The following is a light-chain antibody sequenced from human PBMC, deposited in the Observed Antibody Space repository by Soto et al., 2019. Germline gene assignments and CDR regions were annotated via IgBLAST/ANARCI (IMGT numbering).Light chain of an antibody. V-gene: IGLV2-14*01. CDR3: NPSTGGSTHVV. CDR1: SSDGGGYNY. Sequence: QSVLTQPASVSGSTGQSIAIYCTGTSSDGGGYNYVSWYQQRPGKAPTLISYDVYYRPSGVSDRFSGSKSGNTASLIISGLQAEDEGDYYCNPSTGGSTHVVFGGGTKVTVL. J-gene: IGLJ2*01. CDR2: DVY.